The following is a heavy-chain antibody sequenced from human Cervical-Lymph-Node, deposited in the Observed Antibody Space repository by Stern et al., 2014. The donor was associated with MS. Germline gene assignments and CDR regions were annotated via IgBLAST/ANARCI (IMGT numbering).Heavy chain of an antibody. CDR1: GYTFTGYY. J-gene: IGHJ6*02. Sequence: QLVQSGAEVKKPGASVKVPCKASGYTFTGYYLHWVRQAPGKGLEWMGRINPNSGDTKYAQNFQDRVTMTRDTSISTAYMELSRLRSDDTAVYYCARSLNWNDVEDYHYGLDVWGQGTTVTVSS. V-gene: IGHV1-2*06. D-gene: IGHD1-1*01. CDR3: ARSLNWNDVEDYHYGLDV. CDR2: INPNSGDT.